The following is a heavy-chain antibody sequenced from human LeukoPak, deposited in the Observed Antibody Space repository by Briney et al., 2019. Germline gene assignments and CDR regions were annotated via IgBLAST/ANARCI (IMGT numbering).Heavy chain of an antibody. CDR1: GASVSSDY. J-gene: IGHJ4*02. CDR3: GRNLGSGSDH. Sequence: SETLSLTCSVSGASVSSDYWNWIRQSPGRGLEWIGYTHYRGDINYNPSLKSRLTMSVDASSNKVSLKLSSVTAADAAVYYCGRNLGSGSDHWGQGTLVTVSS. V-gene: IGHV4-59*02. D-gene: IGHD3-10*01. CDR2: THYRGDI.